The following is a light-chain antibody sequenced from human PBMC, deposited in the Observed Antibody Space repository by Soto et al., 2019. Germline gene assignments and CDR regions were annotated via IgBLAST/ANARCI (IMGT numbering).Light chain of an antibody. Sequence: EIVLTQSPATLSLSPGERATLSCRARQSVSSYLAWYQQNPGQAPRLLIYDASNRATGIPARFSGSGSGTDFTLTISSLEPEDFAVYYCQQRSNWPTFGGGTKVEIK. CDR2: DAS. V-gene: IGKV3-11*01. J-gene: IGKJ4*01. CDR1: QSVSSY. CDR3: QQRSNWPT.